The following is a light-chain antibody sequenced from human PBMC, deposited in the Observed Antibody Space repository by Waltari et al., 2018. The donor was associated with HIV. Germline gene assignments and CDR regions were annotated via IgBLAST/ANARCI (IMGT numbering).Light chain of an antibody. J-gene: IGLJ1*01. CDR3: KSSTTRSTPFV. V-gene: IGLV2-14*01. Sequence: QSALTQPASVSGSPGQSITISCTGTNSDIGGHNSVAWYQQHPGKAPQLIIYDVSNRHAGVSDRFSGSNSGNTSYLTITGLQAEDEADYYCKSSTTRSTPFVFGSGTKVTVL. CDR2: DVS. CDR1: NSDIGGHNS.